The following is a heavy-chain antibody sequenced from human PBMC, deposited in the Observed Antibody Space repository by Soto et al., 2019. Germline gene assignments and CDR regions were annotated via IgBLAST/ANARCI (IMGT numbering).Heavy chain of an antibody. D-gene: IGHD3-16*01. CDR3: ARDGNGQRGSPH. CDR2: IYSGGSI. J-gene: IGHJ4*02. Sequence: VQLVESGGGLIQAGGSLRLSCAVSGFTVSNNFMMWVRQAPGKGLEWVSLIYSGGSISYADSVKGRFTISRDGSMNMLYHYMNSLTAEDTAVYYCARDGNGQRGSPHWGQGTLVTVSS. CDR1: GFTVSNNF. V-gene: IGHV3-53*02.